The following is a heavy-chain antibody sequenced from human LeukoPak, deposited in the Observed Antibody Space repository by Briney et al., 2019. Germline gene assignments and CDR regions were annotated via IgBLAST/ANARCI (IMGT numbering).Heavy chain of an antibody. CDR2: IYYSGST. J-gene: IGHJ2*01. D-gene: IGHD2-2*01. CDR1: GGSISSYY. V-gene: IGHV4-59*01. CDR3: ARSLYPNWYFDL. Sequence: SETLSLTCTVSGGSISSYYWSWIRQPPGKGLEWIGYIYYSGSTNYNPSLKSRVTISVDTSKNQFSLKLSSVTAADTAVYYCARSLYPNWYFDLWGRGTLVPVSS.